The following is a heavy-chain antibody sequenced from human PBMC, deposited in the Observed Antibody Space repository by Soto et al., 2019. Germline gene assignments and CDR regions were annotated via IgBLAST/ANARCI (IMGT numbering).Heavy chain of an antibody. D-gene: IGHD2-8*02. Sequence: SETLSLTCTVSGASITGSFFWSWIRQPAGEGLEWIGRFSLSGTTNYNPSLRSRVTMPADVSKNQFSLRLTSVTAADTALYYCARGMTPPGAPAWYYFDSWGQGXLVTVSS. V-gene: IGHV4-4*07. CDR2: FSLSGTT. CDR3: ARGMTPPGAPAWYYFDS. CDR1: GASITGSFF. J-gene: IGHJ4*02.